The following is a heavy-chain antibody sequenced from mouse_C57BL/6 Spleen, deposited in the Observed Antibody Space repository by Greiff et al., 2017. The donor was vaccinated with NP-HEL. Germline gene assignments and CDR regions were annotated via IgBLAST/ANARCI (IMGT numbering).Heavy chain of an antibody. CDR2: IDPSDSYT. CDR1: GYTFTSYW. D-gene: IGHD1-1*01. V-gene: IGHV1-59*01. J-gene: IGHJ2*01. Sequence: QVQLQQPGAELVRPGTSVKLSCKASGYTFTSYWMHWVKQRPGQGLEWIGVIDPSDSYTNYNQKFKGKATLTVDTSSSTAYMQLSSLTSEDSAVYNCARYDYGSSYPFDYRGQGTTLTVSS. CDR3: ARYDYGSSYPFDY.